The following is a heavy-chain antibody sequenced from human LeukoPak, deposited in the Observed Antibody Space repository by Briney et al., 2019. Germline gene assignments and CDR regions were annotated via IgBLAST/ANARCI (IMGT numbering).Heavy chain of an antibody. D-gene: IGHD2-21*01. CDR3: ARYSSYDAFDI. Sequence: SETLSLTCTVSGGSISSSSYYWGWLRQPPGKGLEWIGSIYYSGSTYYNPSLKSRVTISVDTSKNQFSLKLSSVTAADTAVYYCARYSSYDAFDIWGQGTMVTVSS. CDR1: GGSISSSSYY. J-gene: IGHJ3*02. CDR2: IYYSGST. V-gene: IGHV4-39*01.